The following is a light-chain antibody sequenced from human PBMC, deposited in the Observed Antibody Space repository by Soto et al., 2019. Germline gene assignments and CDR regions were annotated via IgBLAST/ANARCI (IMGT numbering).Light chain of an antibody. V-gene: IGLV2-14*01. CDR1: SSDY. CDR3: SSYTYSRTSDCV. Sequence: SALTQPASVSGSPGQSITISCPGTSSDYVSWYQQHPGKAPKLMIYDVTNRPSGVPNRFSGSKSGNTASLTISGLQAEDEADYYCSSYTYSRTSDCVFGGGTKLTVL. CDR2: DVT. J-gene: IGLJ3*02.